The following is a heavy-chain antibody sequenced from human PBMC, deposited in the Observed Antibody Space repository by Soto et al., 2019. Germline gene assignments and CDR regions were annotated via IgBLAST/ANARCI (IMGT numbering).Heavy chain of an antibody. J-gene: IGHJ4*02. CDR2: ISGSGGST. Sequence: VGSLRLSCAASGFTFSSYAMSWVRQAPGKGLEWVSAISGSGGSTYYADSVKGRFTISRDNSKNTLYLQMNSLRAEDTAVYYCAKVGYSGYDSSLDYWGQGTLVTVSS. CDR1: GFTFSSYA. D-gene: IGHD5-12*01. CDR3: AKVGYSGYDSSLDY. V-gene: IGHV3-23*01.